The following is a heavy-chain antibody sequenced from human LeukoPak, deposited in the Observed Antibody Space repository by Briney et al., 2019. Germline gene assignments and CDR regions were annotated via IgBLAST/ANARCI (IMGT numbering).Heavy chain of an antibody. Sequence: PGGSLRLSCAAAGFPFSEYSMNWVRQAPGKGREWISYIGISSGNTKYADPVKGRFTVSGDNARNSLYLQMNSLRVEDTAVYYCARAHNYAFDNSGQGTLVTVSS. J-gene: IGHJ4*02. CDR1: GFPFSEYS. D-gene: IGHD1-1*01. V-gene: IGHV3-11*06. CDR3: ARAHNYAFDN. CDR2: IGISSGNT.